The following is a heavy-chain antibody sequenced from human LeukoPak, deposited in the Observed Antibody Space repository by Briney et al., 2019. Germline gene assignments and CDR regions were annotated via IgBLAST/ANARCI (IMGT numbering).Heavy chain of an antibody. CDR3: ARGGVVAALGGWFDP. D-gene: IGHD2-15*01. CDR1: GYTFTNFY. J-gene: IGHJ5*02. V-gene: IGHV1-69*13. CDR2: IIPIFGTA. Sequence: SVKVSCKASGYTFTNFYMHWVRQAPRQGLEWMGGIIPIFGTANYAQKFQGRVTITADESTSTAYMELSSLRSEDTAVYYCARGGVVAALGGWFDPWGQGTLVTVSS.